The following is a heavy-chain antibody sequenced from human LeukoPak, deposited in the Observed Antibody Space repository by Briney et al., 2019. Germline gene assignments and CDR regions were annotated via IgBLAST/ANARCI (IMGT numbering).Heavy chain of an antibody. CDR2: ISGSGGST. CDR3: AKGPGSSSFDY. D-gene: IGHD6-6*01. CDR1: GFTVSSNY. V-gene: IGHV3-23*01. Sequence: GGSLRLSCAASGFTVSSNYMSWVRQAPGKGLEWVSAISGSGGSTCYADSVKGRFTISRDNSKNTLYLQMNSLRAEDTAVYYCAKGPGSSSFDYWGRGTLVTVSS. J-gene: IGHJ4*02.